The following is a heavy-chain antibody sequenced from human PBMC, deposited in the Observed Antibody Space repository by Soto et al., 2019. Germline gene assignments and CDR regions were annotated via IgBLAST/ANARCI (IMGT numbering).Heavy chain of an antibody. CDR3: AKDRGDSSLDGMGV. D-gene: IGHD3-10*01. J-gene: IGHJ6*02. Sequence: LRLSFAASGLSFNNYGMHWVRHAPGKGLEWVAFISSDGSSKLYADSVKGRFTVSRDNAKNTLYVQMNSLGAEDTALYYCAKDRGDSSLDGMGVWGQGTTVTVSS. V-gene: IGHV3-30*18. CDR1: GLSFNNYG. CDR2: ISSDGSSK.